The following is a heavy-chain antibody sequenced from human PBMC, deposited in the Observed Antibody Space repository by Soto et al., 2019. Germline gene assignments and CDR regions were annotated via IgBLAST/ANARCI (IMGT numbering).Heavy chain of an antibody. CDR3: AKESTAGSPGDYFDS. V-gene: IGHV3-23*01. CDR1: GFTFSSYD. J-gene: IGHJ4*02. CDR2: IGIYANT. Sequence: EVELLESGGDLVQPGGSLRLSCAASGFTFSSYDINWVRQAPGKGLEWVSAIGIYANTYYAGSSKGRLTISRDDSRNTVYLQLNSLRVDDTAVYYCAKESTAGSPGDYFDSWGQGTLVNVSS.